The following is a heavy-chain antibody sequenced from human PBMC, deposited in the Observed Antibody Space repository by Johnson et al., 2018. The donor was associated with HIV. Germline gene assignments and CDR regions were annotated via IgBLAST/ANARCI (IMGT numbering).Heavy chain of an antibody. D-gene: IGHD1-26*01. V-gene: IGHV3-30*04. CDR1: GFTFSSYA. CDR3: ARPLGGSVDAFDI. CDR2: ISYDGSNK. J-gene: IGHJ3*02. Sequence: VQLVESGRGVVQPGRSLRLSCAASGFTFSSYAMHWVRQAPAKGLEWVAVISYDGSNKYYADSVKGRFTISRDNSKNTLYLQMNSLRAEDMAVYYCARPLGGSVDAFDIWGQGTMVTVSS.